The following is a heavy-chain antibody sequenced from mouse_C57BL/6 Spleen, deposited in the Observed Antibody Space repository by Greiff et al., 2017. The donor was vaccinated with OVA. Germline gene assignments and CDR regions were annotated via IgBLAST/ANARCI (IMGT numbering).Heavy chain of an antibody. CDR1: GYTFTSYW. V-gene: IGHV1-64*01. CDR2: IHPNSGST. Sequence: QVQLQQPGAELVMPGASVKLSCKASGYTFTSYWMHWVKQRPGQGLEWIGMIHPNSGSTNYKEKFKSKATLTVDKSSSTAYMQLSSLTSEDSAVYYCARGPMITTDWYFDVWGTGTTVTVSS. CDR3: ARGPMITTDWYFDV. J-gene: IGHJ1*03. D-gene: IGHD2-4*01.